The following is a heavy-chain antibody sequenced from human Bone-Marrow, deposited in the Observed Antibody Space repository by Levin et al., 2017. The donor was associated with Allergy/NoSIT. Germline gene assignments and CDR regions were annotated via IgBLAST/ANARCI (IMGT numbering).Heavy chain of an antibody. J-gene: IGHJ6*03. CDR3: VRYYYGSAIPNSKYYYYYMDV. Sequence: GGSLRLSCAASGFTFSTYWMTWVRQSPGKGLEWVANIKEDGSMSYYLDSVKGRFTISRDNAKNSLDLQMDSLRVEDTALYYCVRYYYGSAIPNSKYYYYYMDVWGTGTTVTVSS. V-gene: IGHV3-7*04. D-gene: IGHD3-10*01. CDR2: IKEDGSMS. CDR1: GFTFSTYW.